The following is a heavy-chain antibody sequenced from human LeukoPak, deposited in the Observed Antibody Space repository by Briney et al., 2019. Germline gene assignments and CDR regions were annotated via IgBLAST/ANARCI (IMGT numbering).Heavy chain of an antibody. V-gene: IGHV3-11*01. J-gene: IGHJ6*03. CDR2: ISSSGSTI. Sequence: GGSLRLSCAASGFTFSDYYMSWIRQAPGKGLEWVSYISSSGSTIYYADSVKGRFTISRDNAKNSLYLQMNSLRAEDTAVYYCASGSPKSYYYYYMDVWGKGITVTVSS. CDR1: GFTFSDYY. D-gene: IGHD1-1*01. CDR3: ASGSPKSYYYYYMDV.